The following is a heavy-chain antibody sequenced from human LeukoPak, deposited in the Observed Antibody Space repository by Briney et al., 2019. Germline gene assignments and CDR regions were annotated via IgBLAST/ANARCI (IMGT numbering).Heavy chain of an antibody. CDR1: GDSVSSKSAA. CDR3: ARPLPLGRPFDAFDI. CDR2: TYYRSKWSS. J-gene: IGHJ3*02. V-gene: IGHV6-1*01. Sequence: SQTLSLTCAISGDSVSSKSAAWNWIRQSPSRGLEWLGRTYYRSKWSSGYAESVKSRITINPDTSKNQFSLKLSSVTATDTAVYYCARPLPLGRPFDAFDIWGQGTLVTVSS.